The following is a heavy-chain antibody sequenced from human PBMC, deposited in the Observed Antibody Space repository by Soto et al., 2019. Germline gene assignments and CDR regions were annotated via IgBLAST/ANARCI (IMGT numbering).Heavy chain of an antibody. CDR3: ARDFGSDLSAPGAVFDY. V-gene: IGHV1-3*01. CDR1: GYTFTTYA. Sequence: ASVNVYCKASGYTFTTYAMHWVRKDPGQRLEWMGWMNPTSGGANYAQKFHDRVTMTTETYTSTAYMELRSLRSDDTAIYYCARDFGSDLSAPGAVFDYWGQGTSVTVSS. D-gene: IGHD3-3*01. CDR2: MNPTSGGA. J-gene: IGHJ4*02.